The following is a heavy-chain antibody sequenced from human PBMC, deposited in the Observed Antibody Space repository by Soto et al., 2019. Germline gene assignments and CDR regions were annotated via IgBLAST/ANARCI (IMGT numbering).Heavy chain of an antibody. J-gene: IGHJ5*02. V-gene: IGHV3-11*01. CDR2: ISSRGSTI. Sequence: QVQLVESGGALVKPGGSLRLSCVASGFTFSDYYMTWIRQAPGKGLECLSYISSRGSTIYYADSVKGRFTISRDNAKNTLYLQMNSLRAEDTAVYDCARDPVEVAGGDRWGQGTLVTVSS. CDR3: ARDPVEVAGGDR. CDR1: GFTFSDYY. D-gene: IGHD6-19*01.